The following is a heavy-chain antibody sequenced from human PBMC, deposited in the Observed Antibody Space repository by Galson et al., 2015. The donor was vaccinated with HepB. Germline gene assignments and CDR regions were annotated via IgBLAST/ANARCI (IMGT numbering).Heavy chain of an antibody. V-gene: IGHV4-59*08. D-gene: IGHD2-2*01. CDR1: GGSISSYY. CDR2: INYSGNT. Sequence: SLTCTVSGGSISSYYWSWIRQPPGKGLERIGYINYSGNTNYNPSLRSRVTISVDTSKDQFSLKLSSVTAADTAVYHCARHLIVPAAAIMDVWGQGTTVTVSS. J-gene: IGHJ6*02. CDR3: ARHLIVPAAAIMDV.